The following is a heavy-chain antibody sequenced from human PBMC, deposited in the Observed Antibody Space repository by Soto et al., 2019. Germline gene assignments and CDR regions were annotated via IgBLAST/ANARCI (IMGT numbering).Heavy chain of an antibody. J-gene: IGHJ4*02. V-gene: IGHV3-9*01. CDR2: ISWNSGSI. CDR3: AKGYEVAGYDY. CDR1: GITFDDYV. Sequence: EVQLVESGGGLVQPGRCLRVSCAASGITFDDYVMHWVRQAPGKGLEWVSGISWNSGSIGYADSVKGRFTISRDNAKNSLYLQMNSLRAEDTALYYCAKGYEVAGYDYWGQGTLVTVSS. D-gene: IGHD6-19*01.